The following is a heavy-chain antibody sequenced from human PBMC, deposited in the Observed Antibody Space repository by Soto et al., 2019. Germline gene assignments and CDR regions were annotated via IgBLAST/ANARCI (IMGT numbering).Heavy chain of an antibody. CDR1: GFTFSDYY. CDR3: AGALHDSSGYYHAGARVVSNYYYYGMDV. Sequence: GGSLRLSCAASGFTFSDYYMSWIRQAPGKGLEWVSYISSSGSTIYYADSVKGRFTISRDNAKNSLYLQMNSLRAEDTAVYYCAGALHDSSGYYHAGARVVSNYYYYGMDVWGQGTTVTVSS. D-gene: IGHD3-22*01. CDR2: ISSSGSTI. V-gene: IGHV3-11*01. J-gene: IGHJ6*02.